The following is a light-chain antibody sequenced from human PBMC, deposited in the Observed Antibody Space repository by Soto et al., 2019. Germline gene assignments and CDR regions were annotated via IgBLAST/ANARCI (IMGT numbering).Light chain of an antibody. J-gene: IGKJ5*01. Sequence: EIVMTQSPATLSVSPGERATLFCRASQSLSSDLAWYQQKPGQTPRLLIYGAYTRATGISARFMGSGSGTEFTLTISSLQSEDFALYYCQQYRMSPNTFGQGTRLEIK. CDR3: QQYRMSPNT. CDR2: GAY. CDR1: QSLSSD. V-gene: IGKV3-15*01.